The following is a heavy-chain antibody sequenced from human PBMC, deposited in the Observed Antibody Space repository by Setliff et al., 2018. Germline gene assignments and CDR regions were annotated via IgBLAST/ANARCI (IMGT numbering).Heavy chain of an antibody. V-gene: IGHV4-38-2*01. D-gene: IGHD2-15*01. CDR3: MRQVGGGLWYFDY. J-gene: IGHJ4*02. CDR2: IYHDGRA. CDR1: GLSISGEYY. Sequence: SETLSLTCAVSGLSISGEYYWGWIRQPPGGGPEWIGIIYHDGRAYYSTSLKSRVNLSLDMSKTQFSLHLNSVTAADTAAYYCMRQVGGGLWYFDYWGQGILVTVSS.